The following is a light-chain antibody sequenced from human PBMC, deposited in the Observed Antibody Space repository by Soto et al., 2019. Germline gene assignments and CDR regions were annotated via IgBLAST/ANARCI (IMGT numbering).Light chain of an antibody. CDR2: AAS. CDR3: QQSHGIPYT. V-gene: IGKV1-39*01. J-gene: IGKJ2*01. CDR1: QTISTY. Sequence: DIQMTQSPSSLSASVGDRVTITCRASQTISTYLNWYQQNPGKAPKLLIYAASTLQSGVPSKFNGSGYGTDFTLTISSLQPEDFETYYCQQSHGIPYTFGQGTKLEIK.